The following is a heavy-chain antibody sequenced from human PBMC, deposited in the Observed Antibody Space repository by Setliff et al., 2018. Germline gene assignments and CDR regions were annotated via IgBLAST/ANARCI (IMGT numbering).Heavy chain of an antibody. Sequence: SVKVSCKASGGTFSSYAISWVRQAPGQGLEWMGGIIPILGIANYAQKFQGRVTITRDTSASTAYIELSSLRSEDTAVYYCARGRRYFGVVSIDWFDPWGQGTLVTVSS. D-gene: IGHD3-3*01. J-gene: IGHJ5*02. CDR2: IIPILGIA. V-gene: IGHV1-69*10. CDR1: GGTFSSYA. CDR3: ARGRRYFGVVSIDWFDP.